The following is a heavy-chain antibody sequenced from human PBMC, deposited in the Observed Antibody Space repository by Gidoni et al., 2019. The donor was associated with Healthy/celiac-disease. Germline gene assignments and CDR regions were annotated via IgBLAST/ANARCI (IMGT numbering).Heavy chain of an antibody. Sequence: QVQLVESGGGLVKPGGSLRLSCAASGFTFSDYYMRWIRQAPGKGLEWVSYISSSGSTIYYADSVKGRFTISRDNAKNSLYLQMNSLRAEDTAVYYCAREPIVVVPASYRDYYYYYGMDVWGQGTTVTVSS. V-gene: IGHV3-11*01. CDR1: GFTFSDYY. D-gene: IGHD2-2*01. J-gene: IGHJ6*02. CDR3: AREPIVVVPASYRDYYYYYGMDV. CDR2: ISSSGSTI.